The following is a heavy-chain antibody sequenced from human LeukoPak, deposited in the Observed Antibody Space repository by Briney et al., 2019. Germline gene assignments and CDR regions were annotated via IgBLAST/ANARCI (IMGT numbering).Heavy chain of an antibody. CDR1: GGTFSSYA. J-gene: IGHJ1*01. D-gene: IGHD1-26*01. CDR2: IIPIFGTA. Sequence: SVKVSCKASGGTFSSYAISWARQAPGQGLEWMGGIIPIFGTANYAQKFQGRVTITTDESTSTAYMELSSLRSEDTAVYYCARSGGSYSREYFQHWGQGTLVTVSS. CDR3: ARSGGSYSREYFQH. V-gene: IGHV1-69*05.